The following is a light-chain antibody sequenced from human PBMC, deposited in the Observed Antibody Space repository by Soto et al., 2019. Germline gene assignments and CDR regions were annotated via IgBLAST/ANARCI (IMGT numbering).Light chain of an antibody. CDR3: QQYGSSPAWT. J-gene: IGKJ1*01. CDR1: QSVRSY. CDR2: GAS. Sequence: EIVMTQSPDTLSVSPGERATLSCRASQSVRSYLAWYQQKPGQAPRLLIYGASSRATGIPDRFSGSGSGTDFTLTISRLEPEDFAVYYCQQYGSSPAWTFGQGTKVDI. V-gene: IGKV3-20*01.